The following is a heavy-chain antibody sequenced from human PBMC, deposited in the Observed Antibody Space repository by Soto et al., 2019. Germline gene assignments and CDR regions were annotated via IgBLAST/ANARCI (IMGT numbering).Heavy chain of an antibody. J-gene: IGHJ4*02. V-gene: IGHV3-30*03. CDR3: HIAAAGRGFDY. Sequence: QVQLVESGGGVVQPGRSLRLSCAASGFTFSSYGMHWVRQAPGKGLEWGAVISYDGSNKYYADSVKGRFTISRDNSKNTLYLQMNSLRAEDTAVYYCHIAAAGRGFDYWGQGTLVTVSS. CDR2: ISYDGSNK. CDR1: GFTFSSYG. D-gene: IGHD6-13*01.